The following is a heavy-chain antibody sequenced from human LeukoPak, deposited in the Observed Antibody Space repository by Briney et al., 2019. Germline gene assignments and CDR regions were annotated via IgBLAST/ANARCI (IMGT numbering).Heavy chain of an antibody. CDR1: GFTFSSYW. CDR3: ARDPLGDSSGYLSSDI. J-gene: IGHJ3*02. Sequence: GGSLRLSCAASGFTFSSYWMSWVRQAPGKGLEWVANIKQDGSEKYYVDSVKGRFTISRDNAKNSLYLQMNSLRAEDTAVYYCARDPLGDSSGYLSSDIWGQGTMVTVSS. CDR2: IKQDGSEK. D-gene: IGHD3-22*01. V-gene: IGHV3-7*01.